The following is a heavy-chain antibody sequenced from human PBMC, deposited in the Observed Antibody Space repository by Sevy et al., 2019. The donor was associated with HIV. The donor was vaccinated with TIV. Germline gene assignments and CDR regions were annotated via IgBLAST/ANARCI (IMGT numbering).Heavy chain of an antibody. CDR2: ISGSVGTT. D-gene: IGHD1-26*01. J-gene: IGHJ1*01. CDR3: AKEELGPEYFQH. Sequence: GGSLRLSCAASGFTFSSYAMSWVRQAPGKGLEWVSGISGSVGTTYYGDSVKGRFTISRDNSKNTLYLQMNSLRAEDTAVSCCAKEELGPEYFQHWGQGTLVTVSS. CDR1: GFTFSSYA. V-gene: IGHV3-23*01.